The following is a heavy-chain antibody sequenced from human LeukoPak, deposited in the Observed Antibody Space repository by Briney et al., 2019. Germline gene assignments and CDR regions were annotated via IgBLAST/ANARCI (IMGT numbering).Heavy chain of an antibody. Sequence: SETLSLTCAVYGGSFSGYYWSGIRQPPGKELEWIGEINHSGSTNYNPSLKSRVTISVDTSKNQFSLKLSSVTAADTAVYYCARIPGSYKQLDLDVWGQGTTVTVSS. CDR2: INHSGST. D-gene: IGHD6-6*01. V-gene: IGHV4-34*01. CDR3: ARIPGSYKQLDLDV. CDR1: GGSFSGYY. J-gene: IGHJ6*02.